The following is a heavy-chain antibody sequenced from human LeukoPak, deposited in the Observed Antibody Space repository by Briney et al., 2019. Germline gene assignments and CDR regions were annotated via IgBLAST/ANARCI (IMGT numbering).Heavy chain of an antibody. J-gene: IGHJ4*02. CDR1: GFTFSSYG. CDR2: LSSSGGST. D-gene: IGHD4-17*01. CDR3: ATGPSSDYGDLDY. Sequence: GGTLRLSCAASGFTFSSYGMSWVRQAPGKGLEWVSSLSSSGGSTYYADSVKGRFTISRDNSKNTLYLQMNSLRAEDTAVYYCATGPSSDYGDLDYWGQGTLVTVSS. V-gene: IGHV3-23*01.